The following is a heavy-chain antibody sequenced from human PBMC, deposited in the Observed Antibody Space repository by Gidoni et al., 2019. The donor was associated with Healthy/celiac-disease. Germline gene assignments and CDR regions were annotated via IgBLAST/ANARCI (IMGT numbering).Heavy chain of an antibody. J-gene: IGHJ4*02. CDR3: ARSVRGSYFDY. Sequence: QVQLQVSGPGLVKPSETLSLTCTVSGGSISSYYWSWIRQPPGKGLEWIGYIYYSGSTNYNPSLKSRVTISVDTSKNQFYLKLSSVTAADTAVYYCARSVRGSYFDYWGQGTLVTVSS. V-gene: IGHV4-59*01. CDR1: GGSISSYY. CDR2: IYYSGST. D-gene: IGHD1-26*01.